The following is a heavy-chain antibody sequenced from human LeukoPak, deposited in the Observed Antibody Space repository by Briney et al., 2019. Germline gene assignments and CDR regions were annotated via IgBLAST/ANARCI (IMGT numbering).Heavy chain of an antibody. CDR2: ISSSSSTI. V-gene: IGHV3-48*01. D-gene: IGHD3-9*01. J-gene: IGHJ4*02. CDR1: GFTFSSYS. Sequence: GGSLRLSCAASGFTFSSYSMNWVRQAPGKGLEWVSYISSSSSTIYYADSVKGRFTISRDNAKNSLYLQMNSLRAEDTAVYYCARDSLLASADILTGYYWDFDYWGQGTLVTVSS. CDR3: ARDSLLASADILTGYYWDFDY.